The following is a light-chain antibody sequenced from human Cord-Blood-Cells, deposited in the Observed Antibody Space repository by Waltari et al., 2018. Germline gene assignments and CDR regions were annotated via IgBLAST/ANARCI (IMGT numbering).Light chain of an antibody. CDR1: QSVSSN. J-gene: IGKJ1*01. CDR2: GAS. V-gene: IGKV3-15*01. Sequence: EIVMTQSPATLSVYPGERATLSCRASQSVSSNLAWYQQKPGQAPRRLIYGASTRATGIPARFSGSGCGTEFTLTISSLQSEDFAVYYCQQYNNWPQTFGQGTKVEIK. CDR3: QQYNNWPQT.